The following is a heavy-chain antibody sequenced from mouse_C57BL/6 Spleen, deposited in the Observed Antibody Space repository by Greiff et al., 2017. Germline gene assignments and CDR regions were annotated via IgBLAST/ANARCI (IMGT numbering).Heavy chain of an antibody. CDR1: GYTFTSYW. V-gene: IGHV1-50*01. J-gene: IGHJ4*01. CDR2: IDPSASYT. CDR3: ARVYYGPRYAMDY. D-gene: IGHD1-1*01. Sequence: VQLQQPGAELVKPGASVKLSCKASGYTFTSYWMQWVKQRPGQGLEWIGEIDPSASYTNYNQKFKGKATLTVDTSSSTAYMQLSSLTSEDSAVYYCARVYYGPRYAMDYWGQGTSVTVSS.